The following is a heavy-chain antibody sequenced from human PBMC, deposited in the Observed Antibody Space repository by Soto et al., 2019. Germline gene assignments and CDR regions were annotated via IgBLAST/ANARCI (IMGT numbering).Heavy chain of an antibody. CDR2: INAGNGNT. J-gene: IGHJ3*02. Sequence: GASVKVSCKASGYTFTSYAMHWVRQAPGQRLEWMGWINAGNGNTKYSQKFQGRVTITRDTSASTAYMELSSLRSEDTAVYYCASWEGQETRNDAFDIWGQGTMVTVSS. V-gene: IGHV1-3*01. D-gene: IGHD1-26*01. CDR1: GYTFTSYA. CDR3: ASWEGQETRNDAFDI.